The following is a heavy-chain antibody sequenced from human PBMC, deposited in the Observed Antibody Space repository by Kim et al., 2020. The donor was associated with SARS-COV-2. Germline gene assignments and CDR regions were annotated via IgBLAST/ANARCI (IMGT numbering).Heavy chain of an antibody. CDR3: AVRAQDDAFDI. V-gene: IGHV1-58*01. CDR1: GFSFAKYA. Sequence: SVKVSCRASGFSFAKYAVQWVRQARGQRLEWMGWLAVVTGNTNTAQKFQERVTITRDMSTSTAYMEVSSLGSDDTAMYYCAVRAQDDAFDIWGQGTMVTVSS. CDR2: LAVVTGNT. J-gene: IGHJ3*02.